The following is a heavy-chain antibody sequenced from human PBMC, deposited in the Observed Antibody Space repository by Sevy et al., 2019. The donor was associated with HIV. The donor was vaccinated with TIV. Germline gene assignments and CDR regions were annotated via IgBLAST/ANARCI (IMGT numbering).Heavy chain of an antibody. Sequence: ASVKVSCKASGYTFTCYDINWVRQATGQGLEWMGWMNPNSGNTGYAQKFQGRVTMTRNTSISTAYMELSSLRSEDTAVYYCARKGASYLYYYYYGMDVWGQGTTVTVSS. J-gene: IGHJ6*02. CDR2: MNPNSGNT. V-gene: IGHV1-8*01. D-gene: IGHD2-15*01. CDR3: ARKGASYLYYYYYGMDV. CDR1: GYTFTCYD.